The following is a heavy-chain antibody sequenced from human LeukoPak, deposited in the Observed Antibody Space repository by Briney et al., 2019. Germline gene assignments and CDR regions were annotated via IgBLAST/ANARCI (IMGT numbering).Heavy chain of an antibody. CDR2: IYYTGTT. V-gene: IGHV4-59*01. CDR1: GGSINNYY. Sequence: SETLSLTCTVSGGSINNYYWSWIRQPPGKGLEWIGYIYYTGTTNYNSSLKSRVTISVDTSKNQFSLKLSSVTAADTAVYYCARGNSSWYSYFDYWGQGTLVTVSS. J-gene: IGHJ4*02. D-gene: IGHD6-13*01. CDR3: ARGNSSWYSYFDY.